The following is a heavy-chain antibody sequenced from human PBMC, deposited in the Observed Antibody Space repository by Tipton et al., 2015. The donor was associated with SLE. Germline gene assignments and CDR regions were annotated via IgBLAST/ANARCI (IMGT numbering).Heavy chain of an antibody. J-gene: IGHJ6*02. CDR3: ANQYSSGWEDYYYYYGMDV. CDR2: INHRGST. D-gene: IGHD6-19*01. Sequence: TLSLTCAVYGGSISSSSSYYWAWIRQPPGKGVEWIGEINHRGSTNYNPSLKSRVTISVDTSKNQFSLKLRSVTAADTAVYYCANQYSSGWEDYYYYYGMDVWGQGTTVTVSS. CDR1: GGSISSSSSYY. V-gene: IGHV4-34*01.